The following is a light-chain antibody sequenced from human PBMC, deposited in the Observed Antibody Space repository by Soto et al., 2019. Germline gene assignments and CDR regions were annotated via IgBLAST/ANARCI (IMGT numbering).Light chain of an antibody. CDR2: AAS. CDR1: QSISSTY. CDR3: HQYFASSWT. J-gene: IGKJ1*01. V-gene: IGKV3-20*01. Sequence: EIVLTQSPGTLSLSPGERATLSCRASQSISSTYLAWYRQKPGQPPRLLIYAASSRATGIPERFSGSGSGTDFTLTISRLEPEDFAVYYCHQYFASSWTFGQGTRVEIK.